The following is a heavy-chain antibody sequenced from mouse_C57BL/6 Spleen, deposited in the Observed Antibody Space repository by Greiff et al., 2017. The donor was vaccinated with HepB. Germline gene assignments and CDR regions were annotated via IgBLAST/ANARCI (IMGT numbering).Heavy chain of an antibody. CDR3: ARRSYGSGFAY. D-gene: IGHD1-1*01. CDR1: GFTFSDYY. Sequence: EVQVVESGGGLVQPGGSLKLSCAASGFTFSDYYMYWVRQTPEKRLEWVAYISNGGGSTYYPDTVKGRFTISRDNAKNTLYLQMSRLKSEDTAMYYCARRSYGSGFAYWGQGTLVTVSA. V-gene: IGHV5-12*01. CDR2: ISNGGGST. J-gene: IGHJ3*01.